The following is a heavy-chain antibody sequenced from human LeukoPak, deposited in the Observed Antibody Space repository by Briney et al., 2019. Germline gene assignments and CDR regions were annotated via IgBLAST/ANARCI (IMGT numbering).Heavy chain of an antibody. CDR3: ARVGWGAVAALYAFDI. CDR1: GFTFSSYA. J-gene: IGHJ3*02. Sequence: QPGGSLRLSCAASGFTFSSYAMTWVRQAPGKGLEWVSPITGCGGDTYYADSVKGRFTISRDNAKNSLYLQMNSLRAEDTAVYYCARVGWGAVAALYAFDIWGQGTMVTVSS. D-gene: IGHD6-19*01. V-gene: IGHV3-23*01. CDR2: ITGCGGDT.